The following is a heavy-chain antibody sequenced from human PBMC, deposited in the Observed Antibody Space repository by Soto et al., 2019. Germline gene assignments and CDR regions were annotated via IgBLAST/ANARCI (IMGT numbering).Heavy chain of an antibody. CDR2: IKSKTDGGTT. V-gene: IGHV3-15*07. CDR3: TTGMLQVLSGIAAAGTFDY. J-gene: IGHJ4*02. CDR1: GFTFSNAW. D-gene: IGHD6-13*01. Sequence: GGSLRLSCAASGFTFSNAWMNWVRQAPGKGLEWVGRIKSKTDGGTTDYAAPVKGRFTISRDDSKNTLYLQMNSLKTEDTAVYYCTTGMLQVLSGIAAAGTFDYWGQGTLVTVSS.